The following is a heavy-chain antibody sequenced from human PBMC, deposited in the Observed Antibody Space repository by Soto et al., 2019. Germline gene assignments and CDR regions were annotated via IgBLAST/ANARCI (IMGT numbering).Heavy chain of an antibody. J-gene: IGHJ5*02. D-gene: IGHD3-10*01. CDR1: GGSISGYH. V-gene: IGHV4-4*07. Sequence: QVQLQESGPGLVKPSETLSLTCTVSGGSISGYHWSWMRQPAGKGREWIGRIYTSGSTNYNPSLKSRLTMSVDTSKNQFSLELSSVTAADTAVYYCARGKTLGSGSYFQQSWFDPWGQGTRVTVSS. CDR3: ARGKTLGSGSYFQQSWFDP. CDR2: IYTSGST.